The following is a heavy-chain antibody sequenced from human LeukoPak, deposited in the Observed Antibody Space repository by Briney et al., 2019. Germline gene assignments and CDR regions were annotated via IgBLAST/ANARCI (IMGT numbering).Heavy chain of an antibody. J-gene: IGHJ3*02. V-gene: IGHV1-2*02. Sequence: ASLKVSCKAAGYTFTGYYMHWVRQVPGQGLEWMGWINPNSGGTNYAQKFQGRVTMTRDTSISTAYMELSRLTSDDTAVYYCARDPPIGGADVFDIWGQGTMVTVSS. CDR1: GYTFTGYY. CDR3: ARDPPIGGADVFDI. CDR2: INPNSGGT. D-gene: IGHD3-10*01.